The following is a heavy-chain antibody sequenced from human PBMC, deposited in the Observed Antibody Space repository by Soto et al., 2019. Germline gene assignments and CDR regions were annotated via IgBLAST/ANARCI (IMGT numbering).Heavy chain of an antibody. J-gene: IGHJ5*02. CDR3: ARAVAGSEYNWFDP. CDR2: IYHRGST. CDR1: GGSISSSNW. D-gene: IGHD6-19*01. V-gene: IGHV4-4*02. Sequence: QVQLQESGPGLVKPSGTLSLTCAVSGGSISSSNWWSWVRQPPGKGLEWIGEIYHRGSTNYNPTLNSRVPRSVDKAKSQFSLKQSSVTAADTAVYYCARAVAGSEYNWFDPWGQGTLVIVSS.